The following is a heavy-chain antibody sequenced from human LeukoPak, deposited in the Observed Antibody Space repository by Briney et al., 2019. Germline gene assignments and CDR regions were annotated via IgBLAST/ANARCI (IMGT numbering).Heavy chain of an antibody. Sequence: PSETLSLTCTVSGGSISSYYWSWIRQPPGKGLEWIGYIYYSGSTNYNPSLKSRVTISVDTSKNQFSLKLSSATAADTAVYYCARQRNSYGFPFDYWGQGTLVTVSS. CDR2: IYYSGST. CDR1: GGSISSYY. V-gene: IGHV4-59*08. J-gene: IGHJ4*02. CDR3: ARQRNSYGFPFDY. D-gene: IGHD5-18*01.